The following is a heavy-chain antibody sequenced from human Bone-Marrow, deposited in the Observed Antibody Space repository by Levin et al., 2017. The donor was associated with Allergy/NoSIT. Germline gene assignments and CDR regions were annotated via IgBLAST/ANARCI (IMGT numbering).Heavy chain of an antibody. Sequence: GGSLRLSCAASGFTFSSYGMHWVRQAPGKGLEWVAVISYDGSNKYYADSVKGRFTISRDNSKNTLYLQMNSLRAEDTAVYYCAKRPDYYGSGSYKSPLYFDYWGQGTLVTVSS. CDR3: AKRPDYYGSGSYKSPLYFDY. CDR1: GFTFSSYG. D-gene: IGHD3-10*01. V-gene: IGHV3-30*18. CDR2: ISYDGSNK. J-gene: IGHJ4*02.